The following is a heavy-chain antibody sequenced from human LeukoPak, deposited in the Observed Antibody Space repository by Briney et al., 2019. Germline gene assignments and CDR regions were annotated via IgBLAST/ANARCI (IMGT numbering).Heavy chain of an antibody. J-gene: IGHJ6*02. CDR2: ISYDGSNK. Sequence: GGSLRLSCAASGFTFSSYGMHWVRQAPGKGLEWVAAISYDGSNKYYADSVKGRFTISRDNSKNTLYLQMNSLRAEDTAVYSCAKDLGHQTDYCYYGMDVWGQGTTVTVSS. D-gene: IGHD2-2*01. CDR1: GFTFSSYG. V-gene: IGHV3-30*18. CDR3: AKDLGHQTDYCYYGMDV.